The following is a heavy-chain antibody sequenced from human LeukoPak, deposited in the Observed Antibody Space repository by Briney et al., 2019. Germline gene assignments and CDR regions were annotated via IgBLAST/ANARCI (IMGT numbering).Heavy chain of an antibody. V-gene: IGHV1-18*01. CDR3: ATTWAETYYYDSSGYYFDY. D-gene: IGHD3-22*01. Sequence: GASVKVSCKASGYTFTTYGISWVRQAPGQGLEWMGWISAYNGNTNYAQKFQGRVTMTTDTSTSTAYMELRSLRSDDTAVYYCATTWAETYYYDSSGYYFDYWDQGTLVTVSP. CDR1: GYTFTTYG. J-gene: IGHJ4*02. CDR2: ISAYNGNT.